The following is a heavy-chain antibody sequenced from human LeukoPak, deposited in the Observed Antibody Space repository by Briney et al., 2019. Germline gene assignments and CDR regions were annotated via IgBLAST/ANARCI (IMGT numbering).Heavy chain of an antibody. CDR2: INHSGST. J-gene: IGHJ4*02. V-gene: IGHV4-34*01. D-gene: IGHD6-6*01. CDR1: GGSFSGYY. CDR3: ARGQSPLVSSSSYFDY. Sequence: SETLSLTCAVYGGSFSGYYWSWIRQPPGKGLEWIGEINHSGSTNYNPSLKSRVTISVDTSKNQFSLKLSSVTAADTAVYYCARGQSPLVSSSSYFDYWGQGTLVTVSS.